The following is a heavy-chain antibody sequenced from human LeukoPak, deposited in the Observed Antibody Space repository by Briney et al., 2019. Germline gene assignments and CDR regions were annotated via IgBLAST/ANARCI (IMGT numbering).Heavy chain of an antibody. CDR1: GYTSTGHY. Sequence: ASVRVSCKASGYTSTGHYLHWVRQAPGQGLEWMGWIDPHSGDTNYAQKFQGRVPMTRDTSITTAYMELSRLTSDDTAVYYCAREVASVYCSDGVCLLLGLWGQGPRVSV. D-gene: IGHD2-8*01. V-gene: IGHV1-2*02. CDR3: AREVASVYCSDGVCLLLGL. J-gene: IGHJ4*02. CDR2: IDPHSGDT.